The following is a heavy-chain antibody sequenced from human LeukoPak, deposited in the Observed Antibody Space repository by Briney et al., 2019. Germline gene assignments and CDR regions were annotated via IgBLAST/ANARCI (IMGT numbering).Heavy chain of an antibody. D-gene: IGHD3-3*01. CDR2: IIPIFGTA. V-gene: IGHV1-69*13. Sequence: SVKVSCKASGYTFTSYGISWVRQAPGQGLEWMGGIIPIFGTANYAQKFQGRVTITADESTSTAYMELSSLRSEDTAVYYCARAMENYYYGMDVWGQGTTVTVSS. CDR3: ARAMENYYYGMDV. J-gene: IGHJ6*02. CDR1: GYTFTSYG.